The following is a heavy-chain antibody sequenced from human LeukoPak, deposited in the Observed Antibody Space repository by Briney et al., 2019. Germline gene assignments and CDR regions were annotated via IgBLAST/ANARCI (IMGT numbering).Heavy chain of an antibody. CDR3: ARGGGSTGWVDY. V-gene: IGHV3-33*01. J-gene: IGHJ4*02. CDR2: IWYDGSQK. Sequence: ARGSLRLSCAASGFTFSTYGMHWVRQAPGKGLEWVAVIWYDGSQKYHADSVKDRFTISRDNSKNMLYLQMNSLRAEDTAVYYCARGGGSTGWVDYWGQGTLVTVSS. CDR1: GFTFSTYG. D-gene: IGHD6-19*01.